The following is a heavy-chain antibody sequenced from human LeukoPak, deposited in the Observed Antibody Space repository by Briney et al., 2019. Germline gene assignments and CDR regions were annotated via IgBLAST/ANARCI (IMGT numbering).Heavy chain of an antibody. Sequence: GGSLRLSCATSGFTFSNFAMMWVRQAPGTGLQWVSTITGYGATFYADSVRGRFTIFRDTSMNTLFLQMNSLGAEGTAVYYCAKGAAAGKVDWFDPWGQGTLVTVSS. CDR1: GFTFSNFA. J-gene: IGHJ5*02. D-gene: IGHD6-13*01. V-gene: IGHV3-23*01. CDR2: ITGYGAT. CDR3: AKGAAAGKVDWFDP.